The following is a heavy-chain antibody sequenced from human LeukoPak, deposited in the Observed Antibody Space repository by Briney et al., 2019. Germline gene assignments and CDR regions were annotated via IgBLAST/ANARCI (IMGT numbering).Heavy chain of an antibody. D-gene: IGHD2-15*01. Sequence: PGGSLRLSCAASGFTFSNYWIHWVRQAPGKGLMWVPRISSDGSNTNYADSVKGRFTISRDDAKNTLYLHMDSLSPEDTAVYYCARDASPGYFDLWGRGTLVTVSS. CDR2: ISSDGSNT. CDR3: ARDASPGYFDL. J-gene: IGHJ2*01. V-gene: IGHV3-74*01. CDR1: GFTFSNYW.